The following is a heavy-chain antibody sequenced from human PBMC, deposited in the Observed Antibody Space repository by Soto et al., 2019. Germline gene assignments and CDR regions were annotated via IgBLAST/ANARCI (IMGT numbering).Heavy chain of an antibody. D-gene: IGHD2-8*01. CDR2: ISSNGGST. CDR3: VKSNPSTLPRHIVLMLDWFDP. Sequence: HPGGSLRLSCSASGFTFSSYAMHWVRQAPGKGLEYVSAISSNGGSTYYADSVKGRFTISRDNSKNTLYLQMSSLRAEDTAVYYCVKSNPSTLPRHIVLMLDWFDPWGQGTLVTVSS. CDR1: GFTFSSYA. V-gene: IGHV3-64D*06. J-gene: IGHJ5*02.